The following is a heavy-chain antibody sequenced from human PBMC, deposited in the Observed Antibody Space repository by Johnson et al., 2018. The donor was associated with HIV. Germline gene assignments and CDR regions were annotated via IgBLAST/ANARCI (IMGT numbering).Heavy chain of an antibody. CDR3: ARVGSGELLDGFDI. V-gene: IGHV3-23*04. J-gene: IGHJ3*02. D-gene: IGHD3-10*01. Sequence: VQLVESGGGVVQPGRSLRLSCAASGFTFSSYAMSWVRQALGKGLEWVSGISGSGGSTYYAGSVKGRFTISRDNSKNTVYLQMNSLRAGDTAMYYCARVGSGELLDGFDIWGQGTMVTVSS. CDR1: GFTFSSYA. CDR2: ISGSGGST.